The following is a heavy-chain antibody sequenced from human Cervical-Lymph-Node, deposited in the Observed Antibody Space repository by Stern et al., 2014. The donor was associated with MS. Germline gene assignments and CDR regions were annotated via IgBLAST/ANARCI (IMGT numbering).Heavy chain of an antibody. Sequence: QVQLVQSGSELKNPGASVKVSCKASGYSFGSQSLNWVRQAPGQGLEWIGWINTHTENPTYAQGFTGRFVFSLDTSASTAYLQISGLKTDDTAVYYCAKIGRDWGRMDSWGQGTLVIVSS. V-gene: IGHV7-4-1*02. CDR1: GYSFGSQS. CDR3: AKIGRDWGRMDS. CDR2: INTHTENP. D-gene: IGHD3/OR15-3a*01. J-gene: IGHJ4*02.